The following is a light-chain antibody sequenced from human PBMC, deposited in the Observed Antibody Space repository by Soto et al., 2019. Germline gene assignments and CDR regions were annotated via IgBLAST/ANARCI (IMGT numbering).Light chain of an antibody. CDR1: QSVSSN. CDR2: GAS. V-gene: IGKV3-15*01. Sequence: DIVMTQSPATLSVSPGERATLSCRVSQSVSSNLAWYQQRPGQAPRLLIYGASSRATGVPARFSGSGSGTEFTLTINSLQSEDFAVYYCQQYNKWPPRTFGQGTKVDI. J-gene: IGKJ1*01. CDR3: QQYNKWPPRT.